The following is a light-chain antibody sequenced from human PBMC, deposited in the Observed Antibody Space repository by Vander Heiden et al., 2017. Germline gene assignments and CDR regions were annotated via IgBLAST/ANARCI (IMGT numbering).Light chain of an antibody. V-gene: IGKV3-20*01. Sequence: EFVLTQSPGTLSLSPGERATLSCRASQSVSSSYLAWYQQKPGQAPRLLIYGASSRATGIPDRFSGSGSGTDFTITISRLEPEDFAVYYWQQYGSSPYTFGQGTKLEIK. J-gene: IGKJ2*01. CDR2: GAS. CDR3: QQYGSSPYT. CDR1: QSVSSSY.